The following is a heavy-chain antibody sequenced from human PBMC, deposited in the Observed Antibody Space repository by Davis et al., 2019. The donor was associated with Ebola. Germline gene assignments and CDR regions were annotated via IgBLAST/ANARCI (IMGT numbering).Heavy chain of an antibody. CDR3: ARDHGGGRMDV. V-gene: IGHV4-34*01. J-gene: IGHJ6*02. CDR1: GGSFSGYY. Sequence: MPSETLSLTCAVYGGSFSGYYWSWIRQPPGKGLEWIGYIYYSGSTYYNPSLKSRVTISLDTSKNQFSLRVTSVTAADTAAYYCARDHGGGRMDVWGQGTTVTVSS. D-gene: IGHD3-16*01. CDR2: IYYSGST.